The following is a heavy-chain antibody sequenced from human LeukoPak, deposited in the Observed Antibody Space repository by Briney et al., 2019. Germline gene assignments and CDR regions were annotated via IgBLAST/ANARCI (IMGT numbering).Heavy chain of an antibody. CDR2: INHSGST. J-gene: IGHJ2*01. CDR1: GGSFSGYY. Sequence: SETLSLTCAVYGGSFSGYYWSWIRKPPGKGLEWIGEINHSGSTNYNPSLKSRVTISVDTSKNQFSLKLSSVTAADTAVYYCARGRYSSSWRYWYFDLWGRGTLVTVSS. V-gene: IGHV4-34*01. CDR3: ARGRYSSSWRYWYFDL. D-gene: IGHD6-13*01.